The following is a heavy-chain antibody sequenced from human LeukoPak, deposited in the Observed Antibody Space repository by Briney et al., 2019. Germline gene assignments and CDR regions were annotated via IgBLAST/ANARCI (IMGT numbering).Heavy chain of an antibody. CDR1: GYTFTSYG. J-gene: IGHJ4*02. CDR2: ISAYNGNT. D-gene: IGHD1-26*01. CDR3: ARVRNPRELPYSIIDY. Sequence: ASVKVSCKASGYTFTSYGISWVRQAPGQGLEWMGWISAYNGNTNYAQKLQGRVTMTTDTSTSTAYMEQRSLRSDDTAGYYCARVRNPRELPYSIIDYWGQGTLVTISS. V-gene: IGHV1-18*01.